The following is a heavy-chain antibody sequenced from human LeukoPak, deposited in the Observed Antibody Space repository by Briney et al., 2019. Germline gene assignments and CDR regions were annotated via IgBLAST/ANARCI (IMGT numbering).Heavy chain of an antibody. CDR1: GGTFTGYY. V-gene: IGHV1-2*02. CDR3: ARAAYCGGGCFYWFDS. Sequence: ASVKVSCKASGGTFTGYYMNWVRQAPGQGLEWMGWINPNSGGTNYAQKFQGRVTMTRDTSINTAYMELSRLTPDDTAVYFCARAAYCGGGCFYWFDSWGQGTLVTVSS. D-gene: IGHD2-21*02. J-gene: IGHJ5*01. CDR2: INPNSGGT.